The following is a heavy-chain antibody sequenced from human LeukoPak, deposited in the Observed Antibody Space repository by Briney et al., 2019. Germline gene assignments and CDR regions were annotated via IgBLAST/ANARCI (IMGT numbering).Heavy chain of an antibody. Sequence: GGSLRLSCAASGFTFSSYAMNWVRQAPGKGLGWVSVISGSGGSTYYADSVKGRFTISRDNSKNTLYLQMNSLRAEDTAVYYCAKGPRTVRFGDRHKGIFDYWGQGTLVTVSS. CDR1: GFTFSSYA. J-gene: IGHJ4*02. D-gene: IGHD3-10*01. CDR2: ISGSGGST. V-gene: IGHV3-23*01. CDR3: AKGPRTVRFGDRHKGIFDY.